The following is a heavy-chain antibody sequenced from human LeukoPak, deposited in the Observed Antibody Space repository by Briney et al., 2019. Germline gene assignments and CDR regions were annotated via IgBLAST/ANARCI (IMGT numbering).Heavy chain of an antibody. V-gene: IGHV4-61*02. CDR3: AREPRTLSGNSGFDY. D-gene: IGHD4-23*01. CDR1: GGSISRGSYY. J-gene: IGHJ4*02. Sequence: NPSETLSLTCTVSGGSISRGSYYWSWIRQPAGKGLEWIGRIYTSGSTNYNPSLKSRVTISVDTSKNQFPLKLSSVTAADTAVYYCAREPRTLSGNSGFDYWGQGTLVTVSS. CDR2: IYTSGST.